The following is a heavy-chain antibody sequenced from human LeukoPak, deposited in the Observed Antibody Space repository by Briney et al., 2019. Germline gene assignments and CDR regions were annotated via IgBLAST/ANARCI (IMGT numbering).Heavy chain of an antibody. Sequence: SETLSLTCTVSGYSISSDYYWGWIRQPPGKGPEWIGDIYYSGSTYSNPSLKSRVTISVDTSKSQFSLNLSPVTAADTAVYYCARRGDYNFYMDVWGKGTTVTVSS. CDR3: ARRGDYNFYMDV. CDR1: GYSISSDYY. J-gene: IGHJ6*03. V-gene: IGHV4-38-2*02. CDR2: IYYSGST.